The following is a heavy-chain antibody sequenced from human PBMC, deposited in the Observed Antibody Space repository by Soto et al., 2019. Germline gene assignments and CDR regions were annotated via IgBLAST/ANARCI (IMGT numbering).Heavy chain of an antibody. D-gene: IGHD2-15*01. V-gene: IGHV1-46*01. CDR3: ARMGGHCSGGSCLDFDY. Sequence: ASVKVSCKASGYTFTSYYMHWVRQAPGQGLEWMGRINPNGGNTSYAQKFQGRVTMTRDTSTSTVYMELRSPRSDDTAVYYCARMGGHCSGGSCLDFDYWGQGTLVTVSS. CDR1: GYTFTSYY. J-gene: IGHJ4*02. CDR2: INPNGGNT.